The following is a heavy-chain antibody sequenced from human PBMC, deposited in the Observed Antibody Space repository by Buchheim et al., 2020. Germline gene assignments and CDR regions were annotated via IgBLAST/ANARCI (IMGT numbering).Heavy chain of an antibody. CDR3: ARAGRWELLQLLPDYYYYYGMDV. CDR1: GGTFSSYA. D-gene: IGHD1-26*01. CDR2: IIPIFGTA. V-gene: IGHV1-69*05. Sequence: QVQLVQSGAEVKKPGSSVKVSCKASGGTFSSYAISWVRQAPGQGLEWMGGIIPIFGTANYAQKFQGRVTMTRDTSISTAYMELSRLRSDDTAVYYCARAGRWELLQLLPDYYYYYGMDVWGQGTT. J-gene: IGHJ6*02.